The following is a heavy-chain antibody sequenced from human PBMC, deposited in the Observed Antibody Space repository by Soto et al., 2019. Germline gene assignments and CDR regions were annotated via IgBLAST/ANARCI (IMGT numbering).Heavy chain of an antibody. D-gene: IGHD3-22*01. Sequence: PGGSLRLSCAASGFTFSSYAMHWVRQAPGKGLEWVAVISYDGSNKYYADSVKGRFTISRDNSKNTLYLQMNSLRAEDTAVYYCARESSGYYYSFDYWGQGTLVTVSS. J-gene: IGHJ4*02. CDR3: ARESSGYYYSFDY. V-gene: IGHV3-30-3*01. CDR2: ISYDGSNK. CDR1: GFTFSSYA.